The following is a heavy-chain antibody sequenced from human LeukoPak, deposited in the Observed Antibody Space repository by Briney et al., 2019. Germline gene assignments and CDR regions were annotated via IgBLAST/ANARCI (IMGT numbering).Heavy chain of an antibody. Sequence: GGSLRLSCLASGFTFETYNINWVRQAPGKGLEWVSGISGSGGSTYYGGSVKGRFTISRDNSKNTLYLQMNSLRAEDTAIYYCAKGYQPPYYHYMDVWGKGTTVTISS. CDR2: ISGSGGST. J-gene: IGHJ6*03. CDR1: GFTFETYN. V-gene: IGHV3-23*01. D-gene: IGHD2-2*01. CDR3: AKGYQPPYYHYMDV.